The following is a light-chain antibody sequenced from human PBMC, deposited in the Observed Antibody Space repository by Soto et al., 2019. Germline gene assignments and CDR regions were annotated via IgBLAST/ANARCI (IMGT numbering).Light chain of an antibody. CDR3: QQYDSFSST. CDR1: HSISTC. V-gene: IGKV1-5*01. CDR2: DSS. J-gene: IGKJ5*01. Sequence: DIQMTQSPSTLSASVGDRVTITCRASHSISTCLAWYQQKPGRAPKLLIYDSSSLESGVPSRFNGSGSVTEFSLAISSLQLDDFATYYCQQYDSFSSTFGQGTRLQIK.